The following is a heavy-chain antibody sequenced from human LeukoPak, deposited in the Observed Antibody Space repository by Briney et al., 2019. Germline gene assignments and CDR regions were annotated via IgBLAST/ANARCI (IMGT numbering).Heavy chain of an antibody. V-gene: IGHV3-30*04. CDR1: GFTFSSYV. CDR2: ISYDGSNE. CDR3: AKADPYGSDY. J-gene: IGHJ4*02. Sequence: GGSLRLSCAASGFTFSSYVMHWVRQAPGKGLEWVAIISYDGSNEYYADSVKGRFTISRDNSKNTLYLQMNSLRAEDTAVYYCAKADPYGSDYWGQGILVTVSS. D-gene: IGHD3-10*01.